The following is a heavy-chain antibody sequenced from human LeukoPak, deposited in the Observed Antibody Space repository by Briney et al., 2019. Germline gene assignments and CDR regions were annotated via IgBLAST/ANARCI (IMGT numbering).Heavy chain of an antibody. CDR1: GYTFTSYG. CDR2: ISAYNGNT. V-gene: IGHV1-18*01. J-gene: IGHJ4*02. Sequence: ASVKVSCKASGYTFTSYGISWVRQAPGQGLEWMGWISAYNGNTNYAQKLQGRVTMTTDASTSTAYMELRSLRSDDTAVYYCVRDRGRSGGSCYGYWGQGTLVTVSS. CDR3: VRDRGRSGGSCYGY. D-gene: IGHD2-15*01.